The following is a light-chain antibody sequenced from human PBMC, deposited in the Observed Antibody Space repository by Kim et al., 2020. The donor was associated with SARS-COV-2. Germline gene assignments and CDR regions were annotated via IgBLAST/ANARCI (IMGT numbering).Light chain of an antibody. V-gene: IGLV3-19*01. J-gene: IGLJ3*02. CDR1: SLRNYY. CDR2: GKN. CDR3: NSRDSSGNHWV. Sequence: ALGQTVRITGQGDSLRNYYASWYQQKPGQAPVLVIYGKNNRPSGIPDRFSGSCSGNTASLTITGVQAEDEADYYCNSRDSSGNHWVFGGGTQLTVL.